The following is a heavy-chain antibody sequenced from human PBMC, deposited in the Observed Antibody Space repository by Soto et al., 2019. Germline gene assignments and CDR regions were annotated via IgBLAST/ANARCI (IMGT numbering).Heavy chain of an antibody. V-gene: IGHV1-69*12. D-gene: IGHD4-17*01. J-gene: IGHJ4*02. CDR3: AIGHDYGDYHPQFDY. Sequence: QVQLVQSGADVKKPGSSVKVSCKASGGTFSRYAISWVRQAPGQGLEWMGGIIPIFGTANYAQKFRGRVTITADESTSTAYRELSSLRSEDTALYYCAIGHDYGDYHPQFDYWGQGTLVTVSS. CDR2: IIPIFGTA. CDR1: GGTFSRYA.